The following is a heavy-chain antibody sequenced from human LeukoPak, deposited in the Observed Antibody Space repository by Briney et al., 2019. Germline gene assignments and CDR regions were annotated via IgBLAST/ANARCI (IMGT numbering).Heavy chain of an antibody. CDR3: ARDSFDCSGGSCYFVPIPHYYYYYMDV. Sequence: SETLSLTCTVSGGSISSYYWSWIRQPAGKGLEWIGRIYTSGSTNYNPSLKSRVTMSVDTSKNQFSLKLSSVTAADTAVYYCARDSFDCSGGSCYFVPIPHYYYYYMDVWGKGTTVTISS. CDR2: IYTSGST. J-gene: IGHJ6*03. CDR1: GGSISSYY. D-gene: IGHD2-15*01. V-gene: IGHV4-4*07.